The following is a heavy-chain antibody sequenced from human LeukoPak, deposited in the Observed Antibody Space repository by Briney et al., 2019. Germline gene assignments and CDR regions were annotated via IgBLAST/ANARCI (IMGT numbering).Heavy chain of an antibody. CDR1: GFTFSIYA. D-gene: IGHD5-18*01. Sequence: GGSLRLSCAASGFTFSIYAMSWVRQAPGKGLEWVSEISGSGGSTYYADSVKGRFTISRDNSKNTLFLRMNSLRAEDTAIYYCAKDFYSYGSRGFDYWGQGTLVTVSS. V-gene: IGHV3-23*01. CDR3: AKDFYSYGSRGFDY. J-gene: IGHJ4*02. CDR2: ISGSGGST.